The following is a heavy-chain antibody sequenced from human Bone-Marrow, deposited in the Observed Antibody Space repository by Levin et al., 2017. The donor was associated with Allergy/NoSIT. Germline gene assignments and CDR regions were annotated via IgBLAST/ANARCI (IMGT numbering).Heavy chain of an antibody. CDR2: IFSSGNT. Sequence: SETLSLTCTVSGVSISNFYWSWIRQPPGKGLEWIGYIFSSGNTNYNASLKSRVTISIDTSKNQFSLKLSSVTAADTAVYYCARAKDGLFDFWGQGTLVTVSS. CDR1: GVSISNFY. V-gene: IGHV4-59*01. CDR3: ARAKDGLFDF. J-gene: IGHJ4*02.